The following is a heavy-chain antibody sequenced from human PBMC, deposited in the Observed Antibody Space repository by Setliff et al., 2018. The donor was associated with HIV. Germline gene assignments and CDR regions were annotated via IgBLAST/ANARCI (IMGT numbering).Heavy chain of an antibody. CDR3: ARVSTDYVWGSFLSSGPYYFDF. Sequence: PSETLSLTCTVSGGSISSSGPGYYWGWVRQAPGGGLEWIGSVYYSGSTYYNPSLKSRVTISADTSKSQFSLKLTSVTAADTAAYFCARVSTDYVWGSFLSSGPYYFDFWGQGALVTVSS. V-gene: IGHV4-39*07. J-gene: IGHJ4*02. D-gene: IGHD3-16*01. CDR1: GGSISSSGPGYY. CDR2: VYYSGST.